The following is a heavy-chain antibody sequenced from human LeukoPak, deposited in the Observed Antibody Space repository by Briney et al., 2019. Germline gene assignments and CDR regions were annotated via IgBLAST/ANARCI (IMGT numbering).Heavy chain of an antibody. CDR3: ARDRKGALNYGMDV. J-gene: IGHJ6*02. CDR2: ISYDGSNK. V-gene: IGHV3-30*04. Sequence: GGSLRLSCAASGFTFSSYAMHWVRQAPGKGLEWVAVISYDGSNKYYADSVKGRFTISRDNSKNTLYLQMNSLRAEDTAVYYCARDRKGALNYGMDVWGQGTTVSVSS. CDR1: GFTFSSYA.